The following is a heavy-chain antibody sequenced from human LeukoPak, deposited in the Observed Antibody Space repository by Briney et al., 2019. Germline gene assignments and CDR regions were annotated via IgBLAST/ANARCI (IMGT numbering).Heavy chain of an antibody. CDR2: TYHSGST. Sequence: SETLSLTCAVSGYSISSGSYWGWIRQPPGKGLEWIGSTYHSGSTHYNPSLKSRVTISVDTSKNQFSLKLSSVTAADTAVYYCAREVLDFDYWGQGTLVTVSS. CDR1: GYSISSGSY. D-gene: IGHD2-2*03. V-gene: IGHV4-38-2*02. J-gene: IGHJ4*02. CDR3: AREVLDFDY.